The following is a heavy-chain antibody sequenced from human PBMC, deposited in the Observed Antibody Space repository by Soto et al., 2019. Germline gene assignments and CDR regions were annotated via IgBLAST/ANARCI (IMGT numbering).Heavy chain of an antibody. CDR1: GYSFTSYW. CDR2: IYAGDSDT. Sequence: GESLKISCKGSGYSFTSYWIGWVRQMPGKGLEWMGIIYAGDSDTRYSPSFQGQVTISADKSISTGYLQWSSLKASDTAMYYCARPEVGQQLGSWAFDIWGQGTMVTVSS. D-gene: IGHD6-13*01. V-gene: IGHV5-51*01. CDR3: ARPEVGQQLGSWAFDI. J-gene: IGHJ3*02.